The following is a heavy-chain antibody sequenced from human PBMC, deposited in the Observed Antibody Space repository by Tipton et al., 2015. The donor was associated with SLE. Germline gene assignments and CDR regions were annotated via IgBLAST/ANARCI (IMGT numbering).Heavy chain of an antibody. CDR2: TYYRSKWYN. CDR3: VRGRGRWYPNYFGY. V-gene: IGHV6-1*01. D-gene: IGHD4-23*01. CDR1: GDSVSSNSAA. J-gene: IGHJ4*01. Sequence: GLVKPSQTLSLTCAISGDSVSSNSAAWNWIRQSPSRGLEWLGRTYYRSKWYNDYAVSVKSRITINPDTSKNEFSLQLNSVTAEDTAVYYCVRGRGRWYPNYFGYWGPGDLVPGSS.